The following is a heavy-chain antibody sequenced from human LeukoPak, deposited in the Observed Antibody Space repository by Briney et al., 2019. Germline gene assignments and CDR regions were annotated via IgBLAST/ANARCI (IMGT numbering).Heavy chain of an antibody. V-gene: IGHV1-2*02. J-gene: IGHJ4*02. D-gene: IGHD2-2*01. CDR1: GYTFTGYY. CDR3: ARAWDIVVVPAAILDY. Sequence: ASVKVSCKASGYTFTGYYVHWVRQAPGQGLEWMGWINPNSGGTNYAQKFQGRVTMTRDTSISTAYMELSRLRSDDTAVYYCARAWDIVVVPAAILDYWGQGTLVTVSS. CDR2: INPNSGGT.